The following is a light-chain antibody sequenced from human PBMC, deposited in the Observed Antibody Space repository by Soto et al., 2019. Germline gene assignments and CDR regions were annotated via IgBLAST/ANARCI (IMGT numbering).Light chain of an antibody. CDR3: QQYNTYWT. CDR1: QSISSW. Sequence: DIQMTQSPSTLSASVGDRVTITCRASQSISSWLAWYQQKPGKAPKLLIYDASSLESGVPLRFSGSGSGTEFTLTISSLQPDDSATYYCQQYNTYWTFGQGTKVEI. J-gene: IGKJ1*01. V-gene: IGKV1-5*01. CDR2: DAS.